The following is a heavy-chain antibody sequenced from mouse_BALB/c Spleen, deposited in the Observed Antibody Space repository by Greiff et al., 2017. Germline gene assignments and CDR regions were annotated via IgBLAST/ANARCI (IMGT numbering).Heavy chain of an antibody. CDR3: ARPNYYGSSHQAWFAY. CDR2: ISTYYGDA. J-gene: IGHJ3*01. Sequence: QVQLKQSGAELVRPGVSVKISCKGSGYTFTDYAMHWVKQSHAKSLEWIGVISTYYGDASYNQKFKGKATMTVDKSSSTAYMELARLTSEDSAIYYCARPNYYGSSHQAWFAYWGQGTLVTVSA. V-gene: IGHV1S137*01. CDR1: GYTFTDYA. D-gene: IGHD1-1*01.